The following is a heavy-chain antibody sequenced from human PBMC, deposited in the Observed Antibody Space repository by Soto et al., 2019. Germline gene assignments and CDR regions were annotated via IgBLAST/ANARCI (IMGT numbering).Heavy chain of an antibody. Sequence: KGLEWMGWINAYNGGTKYARQLQGRVTMTTDTSTSTAYMELRSLRSDDTAVYYCARESPYYDFWSGSDIDAFDFWGQGTMVIVSS. J-gene: IGHJ3*01. CDR3: ARESPYYDFWSGSDIDAFDF. V-gene: IGHV1-18*01. D-gene: IGHD3-3*01. CDR2: INAYNGGT.